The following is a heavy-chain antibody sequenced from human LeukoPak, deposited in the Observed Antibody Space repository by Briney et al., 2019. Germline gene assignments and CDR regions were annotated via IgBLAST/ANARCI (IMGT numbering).Heavy chain of an antibody. Sequence: GGSLRLSCAASGFTFSDSAMTWVRQAPGKGLEWVSLISFSGANAYYADSVKARFTISRDNSNDTLYLQLNSLRAEDTAVYYCARLASYGGNSIFDYWGQGTLVTVSS. CDR2: ISFSGANA. D-gene: IGHD4-23*01. CDR3: ARLASYGGNSIFDY. V-gene: IGHV3-23*01. CDR1: GFTFSDSA. J-gene: IGHJ4*02.